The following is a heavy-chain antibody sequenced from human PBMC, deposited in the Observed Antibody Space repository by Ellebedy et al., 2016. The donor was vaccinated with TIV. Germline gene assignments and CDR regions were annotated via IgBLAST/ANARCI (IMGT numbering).Heavy chain of an antibody. CDR2: ITSNGGFI. J-gene: IGHJ5*02. CDR3: ARGPIQPPGMFWLDP. D-gene: IGHD1-1*01. CDR1: GFNFGTYT. Sequence: GGSLRLXCTGSGFNFGTYTINWVRQAPGKGLEWVSSITSNGGFIYYADSVNGRFFISRDDAKNSVALQMSSLRIEDAGVYYCARGPIQPPGMFWLDPWGQGTVVTVSP. V-gene: IGHV3-21*01.